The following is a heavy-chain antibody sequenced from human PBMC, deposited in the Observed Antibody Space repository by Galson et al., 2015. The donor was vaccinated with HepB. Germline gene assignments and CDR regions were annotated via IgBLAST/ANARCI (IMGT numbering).Heavy chain of an antibody. V-gene: IGHV4-30-4*01. CDR2: IYHDGNT. Sequence: TLSLTCTVSGDSISSGDYYWSWIRQSPGKGLEWIGFIYHDGNTYYNPSLKSRITISIDTSKNQFSLKVRSVTAADAAVYCCARGRYVLRSLEWSSNGTDVWGRGTSVTVSS. CDR3: ARGRYVLRSLEWSSNGTDV. CDR1: GDSISSGDYY. D-gene: IGHD3-3*01. J-gene: IGHJ6*02.